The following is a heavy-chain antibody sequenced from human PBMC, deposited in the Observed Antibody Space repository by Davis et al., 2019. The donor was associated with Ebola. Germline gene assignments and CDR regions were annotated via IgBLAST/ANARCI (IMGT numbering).Heavy chain of an antibody. J-gene: IGHJ4*02. CDR2: INPSGGST. V-gene: IGHV1-46*01. Sequence: ASVKVSCKASGYTFSSYYIHWVRQAPGQGLEWMGIINPSGGSTTYAQKFQGRVTMTRDTSTRTVYMELSSLRSEDTAVYYCARGRGHYESSGGDFWGQGTLVTVSS. CDR1: GYTFSSYY. CDR3: ARGRGHYESSGGDF. D-gene: IGHD3-22*01.